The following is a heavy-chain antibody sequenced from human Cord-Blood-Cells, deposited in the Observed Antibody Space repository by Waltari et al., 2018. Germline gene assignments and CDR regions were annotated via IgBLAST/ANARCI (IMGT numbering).Heavy chain of an antibody. J-gene: IGHJ4*02. V-gene: IGHV4-34*01. CDR3: ARTLPYGDYVDY. Sequence: QVQLQQCGAGLLKPSETLSLTCAVYGGSFSGYYWRCIRQPPGKGLEWIGEINHSGSTNYNPSLKSRVTISVDTSKNQFSLKLSSVTAADTAVYYCARTLPYGDYVDYWGQGTLVTVSS. CDR1: GGSFSGYY. CDR2: INHSGST. D-gene: IGHD4-17*01.